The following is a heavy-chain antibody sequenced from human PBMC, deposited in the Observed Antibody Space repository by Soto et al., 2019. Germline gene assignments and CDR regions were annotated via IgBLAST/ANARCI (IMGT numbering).Heavy chain of an antibody. CDR1: GGSISSYY. D-gene: IGHD3-3*01. Sequence: SETLSLTCTVSGGSISSYYWSWIRQPPGKGLEWIGYIYYSGSTNYNPSLKSRVTISVDTSKNQFSLKLSSVTAADTAVYYCARVSDFWSGNSYYYYYYMDVWGKGTTVTVSS. CDR2: IYYSGST. V-gene: IGHV4-59*01. J-gene: IGHJ6*03. CDR3: ARVSDFWSGNSYYYYYYMDV.